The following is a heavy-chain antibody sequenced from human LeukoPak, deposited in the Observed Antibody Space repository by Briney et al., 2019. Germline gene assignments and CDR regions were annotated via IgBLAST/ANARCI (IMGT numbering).Heavy chain of an antibody. CDR2: IDPNSGGT. D-gene: IGHD4-11*01. V-gene: IGHV1-2*02. Sequence: ASVKVSCKASGYTFTDYYMHWVQQAPGQGLEWMGWIDPNSGGTKYAQRFQGRVTMTRDTSITTAYMELSRLRSDDTAVYYCARGGPSPTTVTSNWYSDLWGRGTLVTVSS. CDR3: ARGGPSPTTVTSNWYSDL. J-gene: IGHJ2*01. CDR1: GYTFTDYY.